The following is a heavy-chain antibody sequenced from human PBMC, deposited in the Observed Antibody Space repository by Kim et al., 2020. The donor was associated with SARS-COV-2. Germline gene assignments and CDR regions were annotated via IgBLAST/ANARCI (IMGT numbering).Heavy chain of an antibody. D-gene: IGHD3-10*01. CDR2: MSYSGIS. V-gene: IGHV4-31*03. CDR1: GGSISSAGYY. Sequence: SETLSLTCTVSGGSISSAGYYWNWVRQLPGKGLEWIGYMSYSGISNYNPPLRSRVFISLDASKSQFSVELSSVTAADTAVYYFTRIPVEDSGTYGWFDP. J-gene: IGHJ5*02. CDR3: TRIPVEDSGTYGWFDP.